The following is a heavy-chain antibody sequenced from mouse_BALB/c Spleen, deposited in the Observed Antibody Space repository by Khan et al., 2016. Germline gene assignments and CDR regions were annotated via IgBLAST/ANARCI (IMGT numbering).Heavy chain of an antibody. V-gene: IGHV9-2-1*01. J-gene: IGHJ3*01. CDR1: GYTFTDYS. Sequence: QIQLVQSGPELKKPGETVKISCKASGYTFTDYSMHWVKQAPGKGLKWMGWINTETGEPTYADDFKGRFAFSLETSASTAYLQTNNLKNEDTATYFCARGLGYSWFADWGQGTLVTVSA. CDR3: ARGLGYSWFAD. CDR2: INTETGEP. D-gene: IGHD2-3*01.